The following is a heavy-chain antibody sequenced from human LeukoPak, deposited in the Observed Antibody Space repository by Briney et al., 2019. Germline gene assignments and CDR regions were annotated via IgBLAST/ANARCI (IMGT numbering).Heavy chain of an antibody. CDR3: ARSFLPFDY. CDR2: INHSGST. V-gene: IGHV4-34*01. D-gene: IGHD3-16*02. J-gene: IGHJ4*02. Sequence: PSETLSLTCAVYGGSFSGYYWSWIRQPPGKGLEWIGEINHSGSTNYNPSLKSRVTISVDTSKNQFSLKLGSVTAADTAVYYCARSFLPFDYWGQGTLVTVSS. CDR1: GGSFSGYY.